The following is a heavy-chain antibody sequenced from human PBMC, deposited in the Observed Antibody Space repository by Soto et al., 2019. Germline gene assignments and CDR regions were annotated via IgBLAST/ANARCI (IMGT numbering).Heavy chain of an antibody. J-gene: IGHJ6*02. Sequence: EVQLVESGGGLVQPDKSLRLSCAASGFTFDDYAMHWVRQAPGKGLEWVSSISWSSSTIAYADSVQSRFTISRDNAKNSLFLQMNSLTPEDTALYYCAREVGYTYGPYYYEGLDVWGQGTAVTVSS. V-gene: IGHV3-9*01. CDR1: GFTFDDYA. CDR3: AREVGYTYGPYYYEGLDV. D-gene: IGHD5-18*01. CDR2: ISWSSSTI.